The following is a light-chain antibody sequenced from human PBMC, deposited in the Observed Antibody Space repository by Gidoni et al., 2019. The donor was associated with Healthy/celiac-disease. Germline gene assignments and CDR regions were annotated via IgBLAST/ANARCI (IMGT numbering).Light chain of an antibody. CDR2: KAS. Sequence: DIQMTQSPSTLSASVGDRVTITCRASQSISSWLAWYQQKPGKAPKLLIYKASSLESGVPSRISGSGSGTEFTLTISSLQPDDFATYYCQQYNSYSVTWTFGQGTKVEIK. CDR3: QQYNSYSVTWT. J-gene: IGKJ1*01. V-gene: IGKV1-5*03. CDR1: QSISSW.